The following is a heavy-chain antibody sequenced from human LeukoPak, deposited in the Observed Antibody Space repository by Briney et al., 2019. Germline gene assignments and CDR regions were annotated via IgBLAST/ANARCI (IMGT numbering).Heavy chain of an antibody. D-gene: IGHD2-2*01. V-gene: IGHV3-64*01. J-gene: IGHJ4*02. CDR1: GFTFSSYA. Sequence: GGSLRLSCAASGFTFSSYAMHWVRQAPGKGLEYVSAISSNGGSTYYANSVRGRFTISRDNSKNTLYLQMGSLRAEDMAVYYCARGEEVLGYCSSTSCYAFDYWGQGTLVTVSS. CDR3: ARGEEVLGYCSSTSCYAFDY. CDR2: ISSNGGST.